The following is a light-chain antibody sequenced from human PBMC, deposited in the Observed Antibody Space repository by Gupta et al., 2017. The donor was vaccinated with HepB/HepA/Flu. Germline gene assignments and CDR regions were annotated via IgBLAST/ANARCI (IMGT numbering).Light chain of an antibody. CDR1: QSVSSN. Sequence: EIVMTQSAATLSVSPGERATLSCRASQSVSSNLAWYQQKPRQAPRLLIYGASTRATGIPARFSGSGCGREFTLTISSLQSEDFSVYYCQQYNNCTPPTFGQGTQLEIK. CDR2: GAS. V-gene: IGKV3-15*01. J-gene: IGKJ5*01. CDR3: QQYNNCTPPT.